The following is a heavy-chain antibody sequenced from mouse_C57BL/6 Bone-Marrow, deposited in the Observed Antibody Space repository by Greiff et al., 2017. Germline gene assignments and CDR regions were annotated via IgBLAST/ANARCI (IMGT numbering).Heavy chain of an antibody. D-gene: IGHD2-4*01. CDR1: GYTFTSYW. J-gene: IGHJ4*01. CDR2: IYPKSGST. Sequence: QVQLQQPGAELVKPGASVKLSCKASGYTFTSYWMHWVKQRPGQGLEWIGMIYPKSGSTNYNEKFKSKATLTVDKSSSTAYMQLSSLTSEDSAVYYGDFDYPYAMAYWGQGTSVTVSA. V-gene: IGHV1-64*01. CDR3: DFDYPYAMAY.